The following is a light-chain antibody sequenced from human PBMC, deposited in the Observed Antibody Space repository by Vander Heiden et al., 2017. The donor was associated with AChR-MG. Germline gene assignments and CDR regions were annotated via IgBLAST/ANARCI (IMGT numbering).Light chain of an antibody. CDR3: AAWDSGLSAVV. Sequence: QSVFTHPPSASAAAGAWAPIACSGSSSNIAIHYVSWYHQLPGTAPKLLIYDNNKRPSGIPDRFSGSKSGTSATLGITGLQTGDEADYYCAAWDSGLSAVVFGTGTKVSVL. CDR2: DNN. CDR1: SSNIAIHY. J-gene: IGLJ1*01. V-gene: IGLV1-51*01.